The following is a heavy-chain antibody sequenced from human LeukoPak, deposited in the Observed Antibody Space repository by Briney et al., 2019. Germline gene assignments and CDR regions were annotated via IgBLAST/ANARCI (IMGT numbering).Heavy chain of an antibody. V-gene: IGHV3-53*01. CDR2: IYSGGGT. D-gene: IGHD2-15*01. CDR1: GFTVSSNH. J-gene: IGHJ4*02. Sequence: PGGSLRLSCTAYGFTVSSNHMSWVRQAPGKGLEWVSLIYSGGGTYYADSVKGRFTISRDDSKNTLSLQMNSLRAEDTAVYYCARKYCSGGSCYWLDDYWGQGTLVTVSS. CDR3: ARKYCSGGSCYWLDDY.